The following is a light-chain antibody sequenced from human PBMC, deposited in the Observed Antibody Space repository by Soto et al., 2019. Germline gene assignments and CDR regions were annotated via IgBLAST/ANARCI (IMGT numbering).Light chain of an antibody. CDR3: QSYDNSLSVYV. CDR1: SSNIGAHYD. Sequence: SALTQPPSVSGAPGQRVTISCTGSSSNIGAHYDVHWYQQLPGTAPKLLIYGNSNRPSGVPDRFSGSKSGTSASLAITGLQAEDEADYYCQSYDNSLSVYVLGNGTKVT. CDR2: GNS. V-gene: IGLV1-40*01. J-gene: IGLJ1*01.